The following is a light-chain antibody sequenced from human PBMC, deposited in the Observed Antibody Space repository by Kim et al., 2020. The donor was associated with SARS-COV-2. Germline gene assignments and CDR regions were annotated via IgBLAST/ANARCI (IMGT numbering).Light chain of an antibody. CDR1: NIGSKG. Sequence: ATGMTARITCGGENIGSKGVHWYQQRPGQAPALVIFYDNTRPSGIPERFSGSNSGNTAALTIRRVEAGDEADYYCQVWDSSSDHRVFGGGTQLTVL. V-gene: IGLV3-21*04. CDR2: YDN. CDR3: QVWDSSSDHRV. J-gene: IGLJ3*02.